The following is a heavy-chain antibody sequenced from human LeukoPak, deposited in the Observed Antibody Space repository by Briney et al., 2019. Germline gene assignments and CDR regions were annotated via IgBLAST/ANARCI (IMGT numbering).Heavy chain of an antibody. J-gene: IGHJ4*02. CDR3: ARSSPTWNLDY. Sequence: SETLSLTCTVSGGSISSYYWSWIRQPPGKGLEWIGYIYYSGSTNYNPSLKSRVTISVDTSKNQFSLKLSSVTAADTAVYYCARSSPTWNLDYWGRGTLVTVSS. CDR1: GGSISSYY. V-gene: IGHV4-59*08. D-gene: IGHD1-1*01. CDR2: IYYSGST.